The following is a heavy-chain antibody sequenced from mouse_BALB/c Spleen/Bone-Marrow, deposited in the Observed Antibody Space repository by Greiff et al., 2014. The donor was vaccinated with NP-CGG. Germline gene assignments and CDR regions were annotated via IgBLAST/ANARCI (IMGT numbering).Heavy chain of an antibody. D-gene: IGHD4-1*01. CDR3: AKLNWDEGDY. V-gene: IGHV2-6-5*01. J-gene: IGHJ2*01. Sequence: VKLEESGLGLVAPSQSLSITCTVSGFSLTDYGVSWIRQPSGKGLEWLGVIWGGGITYYNSPLKSRLSISKDNSKSQVFLKMYSLQTDDTAMYYCAKLNWDEGDYWGQGTTLTVSS. CDR1: GFSLTDYG. CDR2: IWGGGIT.